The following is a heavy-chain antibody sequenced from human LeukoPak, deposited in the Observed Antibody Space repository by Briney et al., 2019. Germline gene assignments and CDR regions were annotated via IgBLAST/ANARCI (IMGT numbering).Heavy chain of an antibody. J-gene: IGHJ6*02. Sequence: GRSLGLSCAASGFTFSSYAMHWVRQAPGKGLEWVAVISYDGSNKYYADSVKGRFTISRDNSKNTLYLQMNSLRAEDTAVYYCAREAGSGSYYYYYYYGMDVWGQGTTVTVSS. D-gene: IGHD3-10*01. CDR1: GFTFSSYA. V-gene: IGHV3-30-3*01. CDR2: ISYDGSNK. CDR3: AREAGSGSYYYYYYYGMDV.